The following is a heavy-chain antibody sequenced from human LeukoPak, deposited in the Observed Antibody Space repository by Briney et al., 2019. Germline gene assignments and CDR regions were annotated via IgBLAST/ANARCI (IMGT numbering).Heavy chain of an antibody. Sequence: SETLSLTCTVSGGSISSYYWSWIRQPAGKGLEWIGRIYTSGSTNYNPSLKSRVTMSVDTSKNQFSLKLSSVTAADTAVYYCAREYYDILTGYRNWYFDLWGRGTLVTVSS. CDR3: AREYYDILTGYRNWYFDL. CDR1: GGSISSYY. V-gene: IGHV4-4*07. CDR2: IYTSGST. D-gene: IGHD3-9*01. J-gene: IGHJ2*01.